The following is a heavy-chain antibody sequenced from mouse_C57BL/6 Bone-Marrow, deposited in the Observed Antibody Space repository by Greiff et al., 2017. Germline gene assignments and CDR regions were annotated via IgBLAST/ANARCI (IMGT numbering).Heavy chain of an antibody. CDR1: GFNIKDDY. D-gene: IGHD1-1*01. CDR2: LDPENGDT. V-gene: IGHV14-4*01. Sequence: EVQLQQSGAELVRPGASVKLSCTASGFNIKDDYMHWVKQRPEQGLEWIGWLDPENGDTEYASKFQGKATITADTSSNTAYLQLSSLTSEDTAVYYCTTPLTTVYYYAMDYWGQGTSVTVSS. CDR3: TTPLTTVYYYAMDY. J-gene: IGHJ4*01.